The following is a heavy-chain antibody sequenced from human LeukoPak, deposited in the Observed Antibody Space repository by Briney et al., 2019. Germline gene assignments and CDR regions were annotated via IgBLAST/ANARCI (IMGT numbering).Heavy chain of an antibody. Sequence: SETLSLTCAIYSESFSGYFWSWIRQPPGKGLEWIGEINYSGSTNYNPSLKSRVTISVDTSKNQFSLKLSSVTAADTAVYYCARVYSSSWYFDYWGQGTLVTVSS. CDR1: SESFSGYF. V-gene: IGHV4-34*01. D-gene: IGHD6-13*01. J-gene: IGHJ4*02. CDR3: ARVYSSSWYFDY. CDR2: INYSGST.